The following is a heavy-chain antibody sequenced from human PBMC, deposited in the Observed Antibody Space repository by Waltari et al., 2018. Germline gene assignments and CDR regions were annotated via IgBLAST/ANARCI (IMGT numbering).Heavy chain of an antibody. CDR3: AKTYYGFCSGYADY. D-gene: IGHD3-3*01. CDR1: GFSFHTYA. V-gene: IGHV3-23*01. CDR2: ISGSAGST. J-gene: IGHJ4*02. Sequence: EVQLLESGGGLVQPGGFLRVSWSASGFSFHTYAMNWVRQAPGKGLEWVSCISGSAGSTHNADSLKGLFTISRDNSKNTLYLQMNSLRAEDTAVYYCAKTYYGFCSGYADYWGQGTLVTVSS.